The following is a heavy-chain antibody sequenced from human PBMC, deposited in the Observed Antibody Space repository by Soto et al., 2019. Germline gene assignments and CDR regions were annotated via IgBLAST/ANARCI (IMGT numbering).Heavy chain of an antibody. CDR3: AKDPPRMTTEYYFDY. CDR1: GFTFSSYG. V-gene: IGHV3-30*18. D-gene: IGHD4-4*01. J-gene: IGHJ4*02. Sequence: HVQLVESGGGVVQPGRSLRLSCAASGFTFSSYGMHWVRQAPGKGLEWVAVISYDGSNKYYADSVKGRFTISRDNSKNTLYLQMNSLRAEDTAVYYCAKDPPRMTTEYYFDYWGQGTLVTVSS. CDR2: ISYDGSNK.